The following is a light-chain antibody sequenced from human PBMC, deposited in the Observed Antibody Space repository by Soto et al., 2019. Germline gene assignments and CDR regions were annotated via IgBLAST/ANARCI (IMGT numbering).Light chain of an antibody. CDR2: GAS. Sequence: EIVLTQSPGTLSLSPGERATLSCRASQSVSSTYLAWYQQKPGQAPRLLIYGASSRTTGIPDRFSGSGSGTDYTLTISRREPEEFAVYYCQQYVSSPWTFGQGTKVEI. J-gene: IGKJ1*01. CDR3: QQYVSSPWT. CDR1: QSVSSTY. V-gene: IGKV3-20*01.